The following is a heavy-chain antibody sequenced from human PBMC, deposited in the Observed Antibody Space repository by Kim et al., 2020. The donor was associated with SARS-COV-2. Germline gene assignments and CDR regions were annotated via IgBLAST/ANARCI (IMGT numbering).Heavy chain of an antibody. Sequence: SETLSLTCTVSGGSISSSSYYWGWIRQPPGKGLEWIGSIYYSGSTYYNPSLKSRVTISVDTSKNQFSLKLSSVTAADTAVYYCARGRIGWEDNDAFDIWGQGKMVTVSS. CDR1: GGSISSSSYY. J-gene: IGHJ3*02. D-gene: IGHD6-19*01. CDR3: ARGRIGWEDNDAFDI. V-gene: IGHV4-39*01. CDR2: IYYSGST.